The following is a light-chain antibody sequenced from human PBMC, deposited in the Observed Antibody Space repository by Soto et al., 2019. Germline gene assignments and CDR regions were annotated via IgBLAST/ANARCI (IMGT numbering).Light chain of an antibody. CDR1: QPVSRSY. V-gene: IGKV3-20*01. CDR3: QQCGISTWP. Sequence: EIVLTQSPGILSLSPGEIATLSCRASQPVSRSYLAWYQQKPGQAPRLLIYGASTRDTGIPDRFSGSGSGTDFTLTIIRLEPEDVAVYYCQQCGISTWPFGQGTKVDIK. CDR2: GAS. J-gene: IGKJ1*01.